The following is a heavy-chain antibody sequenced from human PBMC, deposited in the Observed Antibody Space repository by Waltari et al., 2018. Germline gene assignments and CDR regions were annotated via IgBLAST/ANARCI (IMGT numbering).Heavy chain of an antibody. CDR1: GGSISSHY. D-gene: IGHD5-18*01. V-gene: IGHV4-59*11. CDR2: IYYSGST. CDR3: AREKEGYSYGMFDY. J-gene: IGHJ4*02. Sequence: QVQLQESGPGLVKPSETLSLTCTVSGGSISSHYWSWIRQPPGKGLEWIGYIYYSGSTNYNPSLKSRVTISVDTSKNQFSLKLSSVTAADTAVYYCAREKEGYSYGMFDYWGQGTLVTVSS.